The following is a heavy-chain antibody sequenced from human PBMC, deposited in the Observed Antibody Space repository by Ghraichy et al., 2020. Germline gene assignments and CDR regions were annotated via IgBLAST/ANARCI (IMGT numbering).Heavy chain of an antibody. J-gene: IGHJ5*02. Sequence: ASVKVSCKASGYTFTSYYMHWVRQAPGQGLEWMGIINPSGGSTSYAQKFQGRVTMTRDTSTSTVYMELSSLRSEDTAVYYCARDPVPVVVVAANTRWFDPWGQGTLVTVSS. D-gene: IGHD2-15*01. CDR3: ARDPVPVVVVAANTRWFDP. CDR2: INPSGGST. V-gene: IGHV1-46*01. CDR1: GYTFTSYY.